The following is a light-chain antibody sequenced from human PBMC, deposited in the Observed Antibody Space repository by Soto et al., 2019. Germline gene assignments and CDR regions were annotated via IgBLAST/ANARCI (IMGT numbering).Light chain of an antibody. CDR3: QHYNSYSEA. V-gene: IGKV3-20*01. J-gene: IGKJ1*01. Sequence: EIVLTQSPGTLSLSPGERATLSCRASQSLSSSFLAWYQQKPGQAPRLLIYGASNRATGIPARFSGSGSGTEFTLTISSLQPDDFATYYCQHYNSYSEAFGQGTKVDI. CDR1: QSLSSSF. CDR2: GAS.